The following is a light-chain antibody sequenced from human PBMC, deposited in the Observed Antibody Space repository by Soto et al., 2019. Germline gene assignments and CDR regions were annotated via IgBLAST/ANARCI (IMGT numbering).Light chain of an antibody. V-gene: IGKV3-15*01. CDR1: QSVRGD. CDR2: GAS. CDR3: QQYNNWPPLT. Sequence: EIVMTQSAATLSVSPGERATLSCRASQSVRGDLAWYQQKPGQAPRLLIYGASTRATGIPARFSGSGYGKEVTLTISSMHFEEFAVYYCQQYNNWPPLTFGGGNKVEIK. J-gene: IGKJ4*02.